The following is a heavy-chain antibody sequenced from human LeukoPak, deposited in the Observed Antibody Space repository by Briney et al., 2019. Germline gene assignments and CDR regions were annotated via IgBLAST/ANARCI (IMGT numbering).Heavy chain of an antibody. D-gene: IGHD5-18*01. CDR1: GFTFSSYS. CDR3: ARVKVARIQLWDYYYYYYMDV. V-gene: IGHV3-48*04. Sequence: PGGSLRLSCAASGFTFSSYSMNWVRQAPGKGLEWVSYISSSSSTIYYADSVKGRFTISRDNAKNSLYLQMNSLRAEDTAVYYCARVKVARIQLWDYYYYYYMDVWGKGTTVTVSS. CDR2: ISSSSSTI. J-gene: IGHJ6*03.